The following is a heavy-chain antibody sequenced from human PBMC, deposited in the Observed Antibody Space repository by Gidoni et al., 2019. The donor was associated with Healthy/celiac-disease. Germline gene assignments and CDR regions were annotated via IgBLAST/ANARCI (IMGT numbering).Heavy chain of an antibody. CDR2: IYYSGST. D-gene: IGHD3-3*01. CDR3: ARVYYDFWSGYSKFDY. CDR1: GGSVSRGSYY. V-gene: IGHV4-61*01. J-gene: IGHJ4*02. Sequence: QVQLQESGPGLVKPSETLSLTCTVSGGSVSRGSYYWSWIRQPPGKGLEWIGYIYYSGSTNYNPSLKSRVTISVDTSKNQFSLKLSSVTAADTAVYYCARVYYDFWSGYSKFDYWGQGTLVTVSS.